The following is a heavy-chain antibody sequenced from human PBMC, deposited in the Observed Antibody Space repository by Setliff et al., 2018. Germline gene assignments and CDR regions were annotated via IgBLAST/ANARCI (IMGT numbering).Heavy chain of an antibody. CDR2: TSGGGGFST. V-gene: IGHV3-23*01. CDR3: AKDASYYDILTGANYLDT. D-gene: IGHD3-9*01. CDR1: GFTFSSFA. J-gene: IGHJ4*02. Sequence: PGGSLRLSCVASGFTFSSFAMSWVRQAPGKGLEWVSTTSGGGGFSTYYADSVKGRFTISRDNSNLYLQMNNLRAEDTAFYFCAKDASYYDILTGANYLDTWGRGTLVTVSS.